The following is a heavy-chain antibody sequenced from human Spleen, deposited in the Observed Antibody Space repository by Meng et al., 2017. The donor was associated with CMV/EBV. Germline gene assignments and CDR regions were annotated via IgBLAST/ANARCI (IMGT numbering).Heavy chain of an antibody. Sequence: GESLKISCAASGFTFNSYGMYWVRQAPGKGLEWVAFIRYDGVSKDSADSVKGRFTISRDNSKNTLYLQMNRLRVEDTAVYYCAKDLGDCSSTSCYWGPVDYYYRMDVWGQGTTVTVSS. D-gene: IGHD2-2*01. CDR1: GFTFNSYG. CDR3: AKDLGDCSSTSCYWGPVDYYYRMDV. V-gene: IGHV3-30*02. J-gene: IGHJ6*02. CDR2: IRYDGVSK.